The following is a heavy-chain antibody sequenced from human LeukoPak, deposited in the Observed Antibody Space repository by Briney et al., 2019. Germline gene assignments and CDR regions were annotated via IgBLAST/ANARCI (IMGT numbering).Heavy chain of an antibody. D-gene: IGHD3-3*01. Sequence: SETLSLTCAVYGGSFSGYYWSWIRQPPGKGLEWIGYIYYSGSTNYNPSLKSRVTISVDTSKNQFSLKLSSVTAADTAVYYCARGSDDFWSGYYKGWFDPWGQGTLVTVSS. V-gene: IGHV4-59*08. J-gene: IGHJ5*02. CDR3: ARGSDDFWSGYYKGWFDP. CDR1: GGSFSGYY. CDR2: IYYSGST.